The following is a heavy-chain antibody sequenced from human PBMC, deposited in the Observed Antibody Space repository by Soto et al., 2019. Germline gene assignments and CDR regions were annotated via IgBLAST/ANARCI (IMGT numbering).Heavy chain of an antibody. CDR2: ISYDGSDR. V-gene: IGHV3-30-3*01. CDR3: ARDWGQTSADYYFDY. J-gene: IGHJ4*02. CDR1: GFTFSIYA. D-gene: IGHD3-16*01. Sequence: QVQLVESGGGVVQPGRSLRLSCAASGFTFSIYAMHWVRQAPGKGLEWVAVISYDGSDRHYADSVKGRFTISRDNSKNTMYLQMNGLRAEDTAVYYCARDWGQTSADYYFDYWGQGTLVTVSS.